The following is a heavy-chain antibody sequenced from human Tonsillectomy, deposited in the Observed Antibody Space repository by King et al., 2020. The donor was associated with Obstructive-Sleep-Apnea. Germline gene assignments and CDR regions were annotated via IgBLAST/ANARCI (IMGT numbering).Heavy chain of an antibody. CDR3: APRPPLAYYFDC. J-gene: IGHJ4*02. V-gene: IGHV2-5*02. CDR1: GFSLSTSGVG. CDR2: IYWDDEK. Sequence: TLKESGPTLVKPTQTLTLTCSLSGFSLSTSGVGVGWIRQPPGKALEWLALIYWDDEKRYSPSLKSRLTITKDTSKNQVVLTMTNMDPVDTATYFCAPRPPLAYYFDCWGQGTLVTVSS.